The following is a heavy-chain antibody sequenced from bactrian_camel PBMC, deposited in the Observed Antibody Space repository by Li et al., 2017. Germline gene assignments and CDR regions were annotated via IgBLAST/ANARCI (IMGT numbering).Heavy chain of an antibody. V-gene: IGHV3S55*01. Sequence: HVQLVESGGGSVQAGESLRLSCRASQYTCSDCCTGWFRQAPGEERDGVAAIDSDGTIEYAVSVKGRFTISKDSAKNSLYLEMNSLKPDDTAMYYCAADFDPPYGGSWYDGGPEFGYWGRGTQVTVS. D-gene: IGHD6*01. CDR2: IDSDGTI. CDR1: QYTCSDCC. CDR3: AADFDPPYGGSWYDGGPEFGY. J-gene: IGHJ6*01.